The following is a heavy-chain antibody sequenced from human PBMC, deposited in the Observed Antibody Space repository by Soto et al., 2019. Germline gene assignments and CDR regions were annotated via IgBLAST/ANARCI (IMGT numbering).Heavy chain of an antibody. J-gene: IGHJ4*02. CDR1: GFTFSSYT. Sequence: GGSLRLSCTASGFTFSSYTMTWVRQAPGKGLEWVSAISNTGSNTNYADSVKGRFTISRDNSRNTLYLQMNSLRADDTAVYYCAKPVEGGCPSGNCYSLPDSWGQGTLVTVYS. CDR2: ISNTGSNT. V-gene: IGHV3-23*01. CDR3: AKPVEGGCPSGNCYSLPDS. D-gene: IGHD2-15*01.